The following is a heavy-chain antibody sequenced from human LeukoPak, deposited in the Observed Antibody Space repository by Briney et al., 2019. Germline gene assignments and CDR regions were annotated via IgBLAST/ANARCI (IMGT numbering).Heavy chain of an antibody. CDR2: ISWNSGSI. D-gene: IGHD3-3*01. J-gene: IGHJ4*02. CDR1: GFTFDDYA. V-gene: IGHV3-9*01. Sequence: GGSLRLSCAASGFTFDDYAMHWVRQAPGKGLEWVSGISWNSGSIGYADSVKGRFTISRDNAKNSLYLQMNSLRAEDTGVYYCARGFWSSSGYWGRGTLVTVSS. CDR3: ARGFWSSSGY.